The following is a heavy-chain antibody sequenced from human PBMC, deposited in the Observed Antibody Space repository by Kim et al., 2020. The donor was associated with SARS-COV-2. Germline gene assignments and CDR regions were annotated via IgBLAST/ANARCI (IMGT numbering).Heavy chain of an antibody. V-gene: IGHV4-31*03. CDR3: AREEGSTTSLDY. J-gene: IGHJ4*02. CDR2: IYYSGST. CDR1: SGSISSGGYY. D-gene: IGHD1-7*01. Sequence: SETLSLTCTVSSGSISSGGYYWSWIRQHPGKGLEWIGYIYYSGSTYYNPSLKSRVTISVDTSKNQFSLKLSSVAAADTAVYYCAREEGSTTSLDYWGQGTLVTVSS.